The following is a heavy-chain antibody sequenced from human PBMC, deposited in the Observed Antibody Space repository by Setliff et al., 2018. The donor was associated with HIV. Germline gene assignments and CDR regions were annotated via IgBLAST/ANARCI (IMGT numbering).Heavy chain of an antibody. D-gene: IGHD7-27*01. J-gene: IGHJ3*01. CDR3: ARVPNWGSAPFAYDV. CDR1: GASISSGGYY. Sequence: SETLSLTCTVSGASISSGGYYWNWIRQLPGKGLEWIGYILDSGSTYYNPSLRGRLSMSIDTSANQFSVELTSVTAADTALYFCARVPNWGSAPFAYDVWGLGTRVTVSS. CDR2: ILDSGST. V-gene: IGHV4-31*03.